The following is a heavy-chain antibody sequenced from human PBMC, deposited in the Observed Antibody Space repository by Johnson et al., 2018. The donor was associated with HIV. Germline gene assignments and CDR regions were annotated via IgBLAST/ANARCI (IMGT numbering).Heavy chain of an antibody. V-gene: IGHV3-20*04. D-gene: IGHD6-6*01. CDR3: ARDRRVRIVARADSFDI. Sequence: VQLVESGGGLVKPGGSLRLSCAASGFTFSNAWMSWVRQAPGKGLEWVSGIHWNGGSTGYAESVKGRFTISRDNSKNTLYLQMNSLRAGDKALYYCARDRRVRIVARADSFDIWGQGTMVTVSS. CDR2: IHWNGGST. J-gene: IGHJ3*02. CDR1: GFTFSNAW.